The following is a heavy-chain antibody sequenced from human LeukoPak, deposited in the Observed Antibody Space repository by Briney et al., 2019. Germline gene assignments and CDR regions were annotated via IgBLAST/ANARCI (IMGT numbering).Heavy chain of an antibody. CDR3: ARSTIAVAYGMDV. D-gene: IGHD6-19*01. CDR2: ICTNGDT. J-gene: IGHJ6*02. CDR1: ALTFSAND. Sequence: GGCLRLSCAAAALTFSANDMVCVRPATGKGLEWVSGICTNGDTYYAGSVKGRFTISIENARNSLDLQRNSLIAGDTAVYYCARSTIAVAYGMDVWGQGTTVTVSS. V-gene: IGHV3-13*04.